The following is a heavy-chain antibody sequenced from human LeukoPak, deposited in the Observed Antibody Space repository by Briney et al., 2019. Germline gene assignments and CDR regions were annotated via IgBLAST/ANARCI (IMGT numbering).Heavy chain of an antibody. CDR2: INSGGAGT. CDR1: GFTFSSYA. V-gene: IGHV3-23*01. Sequence: GGSLRLSCAPPGFTFSSYAMSWVRQAPGKGLEWVSAINSGGAGTHYADSVKGRFTISRDNSKNTVYLQMNSLRAEDTAVYYCAKPLRGWYDFDYWGQGTLVTVSS. CDR3: AKPLRGWYDFDY. J-gene: IGHJ4*02. D-gene: IGHD6-19*01.